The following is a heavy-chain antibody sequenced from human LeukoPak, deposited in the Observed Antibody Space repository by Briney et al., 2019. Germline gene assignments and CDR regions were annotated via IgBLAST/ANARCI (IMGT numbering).Heavy chain of an antibody. CDR3: VRGGNTYGKGFFDY. Sequence: GGSLRLSCSASGFTFSSYAMHWVRQAPGKGLEYVSAISTTGGSTYYADSVKGRFTISRDNSRNTLYLQLSSLRADDTAVYYCVRGGNTYGKGFFDYWGQGTLVTVSS. D-gene: IGHD5-18*01. V-gene: IGHV3-64D*09. CDR2: ISTTGGST. CDR1: GFTFSSYA. J-gene: IGHJ4*02.